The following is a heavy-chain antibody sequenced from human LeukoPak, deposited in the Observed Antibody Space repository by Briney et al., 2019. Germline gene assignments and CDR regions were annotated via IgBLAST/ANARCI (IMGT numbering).Heavy chain of an antibody. CDR3: ARQGEMATIWDAFDI. D-gene: IGHD5-24*01. CDR2: IYPGDSDT. Sequence: GESLKISCKGSGYSFTSYWIGWVRQMPGKGLEWMGIIYPGDSDTRYSPSFQGQVTISADKSISTAYLQWSSLKASDTAMYYCARQGEMATIWDAFDIWGQGTMVTVSS. V-gene: IGHV5-51*01. J-gene: IGHJ3*02. CDR1: GYSFTSYW.